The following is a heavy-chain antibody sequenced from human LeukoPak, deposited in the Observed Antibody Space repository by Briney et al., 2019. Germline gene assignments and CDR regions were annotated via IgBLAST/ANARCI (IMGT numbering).Heavy chain of an antibody. CDR3: ARVSIAAAKFDP. J-gene: IGHJ5*02. V-gene: IGHV4-38-2*02. Sequence: PSETLSLTCTVSGYSISSGYYWGWIRQPPGKGLEWIGSIYHSGSTYYNPSLKSRVTISVDTSKNQFSLKLSSVTAADTAVYYCARVSIAAAKFDPWGQGTLVTVSS. CDR1: GYSISSGYY. CDR2: IYHSGST. D-gene: IGHD6-13*01.